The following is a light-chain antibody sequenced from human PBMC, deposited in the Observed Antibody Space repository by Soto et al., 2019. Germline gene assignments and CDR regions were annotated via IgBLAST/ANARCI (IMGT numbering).Light chain of an antibody. CDR1: TGAVATGHY. J-gene: IGLJ3*02. CDR2: DTN. Sequence: QAVATQEPSLTVSPGGTVTLTCGSSTGAVATGHYPYWFQQMPGQAPRTLIYDTNNRHSWTPARFSGSLLGGKPALTLSGAQPEDEADYYCSLSYSGIRVFGGGTKVTVL. V-gene: IGLV7-46*01. CDR3: SLSYSGIRV.